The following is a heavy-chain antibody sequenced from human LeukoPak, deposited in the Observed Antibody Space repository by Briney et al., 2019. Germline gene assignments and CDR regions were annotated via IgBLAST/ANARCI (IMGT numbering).Heavy chain of an antibody. CDR1: GGSLSSSHW. Sequence: SETLSLTCAVSGGSLSSSHWWNWVRQPPGKGLEWIGEIYHSGSTNYNPSLKSRVTISVDKSKTLFSLKVSSVTAADTAVYYCAAKGGSYRSFDYWGQGTLVTVSS. CDR2: IYHSGST. V-gene: IGHV4-4*02. J-gene: IGHJ4*02. CDR3: AAKGGSYRSFDY. D-gene: IGHD1-26*01.